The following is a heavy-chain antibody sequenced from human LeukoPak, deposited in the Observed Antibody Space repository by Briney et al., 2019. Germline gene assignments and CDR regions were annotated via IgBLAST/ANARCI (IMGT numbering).Heavy chain of an antibody. D-gene: IGHD3-22*01. CDR1: GGSISSYY. J-gene: IGHJ4*02. CDR3: ARDLGYGHGYFDY. CDR2: IYYSGST. V-gene: IGHV4-59*01. Sequence: KPSETLSLTCPVSGGSISSYYWSWIRQPPGKGLEWLRYIYYSGSTNYNPSLKSRVTISVDTSKNQFSLKLSSVTAADTAVYYWARDLGYGHGYFDYGGQGTLVTVSS.